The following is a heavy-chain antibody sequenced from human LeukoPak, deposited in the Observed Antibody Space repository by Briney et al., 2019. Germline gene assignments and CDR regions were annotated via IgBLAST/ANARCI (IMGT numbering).Heavy chain of an antibody. CDR1: GYTFTGYY. J-gene: IGHJ1*01. D-gene: IGHD3-22*01. Sequence: GASVKVSCKASGYTFTGYYMHWVRQAPGQGLEWMGWINPNSGGTNYAQNFQGRVTMTRDTSISTAYMELSRLRSDDTAVYYCARVQSPIVVVPHEYFQHWGQGTLVTVSS. CDR2: INPNSGGT. V-gene: IGHV1-2*02. CDR3: ARVQSPIVVVPHEYFQH.